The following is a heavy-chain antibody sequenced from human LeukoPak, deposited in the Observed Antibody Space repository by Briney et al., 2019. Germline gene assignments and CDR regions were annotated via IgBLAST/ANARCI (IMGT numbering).Heavy chain of an antibody. V-gene: IGHV3-30*02. CDR1: GLIFSNYG. Sequence: GGSLRLSCAASGLIFSNYGMHWVRQAPAKGLEWVTFIQYDGSSIYYADSVKGRFTISRDNSKNTVYLQMNSLRPEDTAVYYCVEEAGAVAGRFDHWGQGTLVTVSS. CDR2: IQYDGSSI. J-gene: IGHJ4*02. CDR3: VEEAGAVAGRFDH. D-gene: IGHD6-19*01.